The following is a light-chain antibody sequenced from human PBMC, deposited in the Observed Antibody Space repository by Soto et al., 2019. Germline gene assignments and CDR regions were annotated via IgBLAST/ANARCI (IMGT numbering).Light chain of an antibody. V-gene: IGKV3-20*01. CDR2: GAS. CDR3: QHYGSSSRT. Sequence: EIVLTQSPGTLSLSPGERATLSCRASQSVSSNLAWYQQKPGQAPRLLIYGASSRATGIPDRFSGSGSGTDFTLTISRLEPEDLAVYYCQHYGSSSRTFGQGTKVEIK. CDR1: QSVSSN. J-gene: IGKJ1*01.